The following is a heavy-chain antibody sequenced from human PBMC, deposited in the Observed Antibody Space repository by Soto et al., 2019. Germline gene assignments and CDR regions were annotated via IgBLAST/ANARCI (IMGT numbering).Heavy chain of an antibody. CDR3: ARAHSGYDPLGMDV. CDR1: GGSVISGSYY. V-gene: IGHV4-61*01. J-gene: IGHJ6*02. CDR2: ISDTGSG. Sequence: QVQLQESGPGLVKPSETLSLTCTVSGGSVISGSYYWSWIRQPPGKGLEWVGCISDTGSGDYNPALKSRVTISVHTSKRQFSLRLTSVTAAATAVYYCARAHSGYDPLGMDVWGQGTTVTVSS. D-gene: IGHD5-12*01.